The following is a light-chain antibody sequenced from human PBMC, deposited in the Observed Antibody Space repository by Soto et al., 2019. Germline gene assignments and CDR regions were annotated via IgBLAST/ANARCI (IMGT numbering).Light chain of an antibody. CDR1: SSDVGGYNY. V-gene: IGLV2-14*01. J-gene: IGLJ1*01. CDR3: SSYTSSSTHYV. CDR2: DVS. Sequence: QSVLTQPASVSGSPGQSITISCTGTSSDVGGYNYVSWYQQHPGKAPKLMIYDVSNRPSGVSNRFSGSKSGSTASLTISGLQAEYEADYYCSSYTSSSTHYVFVTGTKVPV.